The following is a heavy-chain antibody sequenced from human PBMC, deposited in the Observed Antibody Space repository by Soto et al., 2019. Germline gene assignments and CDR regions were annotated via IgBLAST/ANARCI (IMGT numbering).Heavy chain of an antibody. CDR2: ISSSSSYI. J-gene: IGHJ4*02. D-gene: IGHD3-3*01. Sequence: GGSLRLSCAASGFTFSSYSMNWVRQAPGKGLEWVSSISSSSSYIYYADSVKGRFTISRDNAKNSLYLQMNSLRAEDTAVYYCARDKGSGNPYSFDYWGQGTLVTVSS. CDR1: GFTFSSYS. V-gene: IGHV3-21*01. CDR3: ARDKGSGNPYSFDY.